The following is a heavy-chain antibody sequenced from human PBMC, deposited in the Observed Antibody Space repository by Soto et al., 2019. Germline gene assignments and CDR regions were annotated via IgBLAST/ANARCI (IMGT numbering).Heavy chain of an antibody. Sequence: GESLKISCAASGFTFSSYWMSWVRQAPGKGLEWVANIKQDGSEKYYVDSVKGRFTISRDNAKNSLYLQMNSLRAEDTAVYYCARIRYSSSFVDAFDIWGQGTMVTVSS. D-gene: IGHD6-6*01. CDR3: ARIRYSSSFVDAFDI. J-gene: IGHJ3*02. V-gene: IGHV3-7*01. CDR1: GFTFSSYW. CDR2: IKQDGSEK.